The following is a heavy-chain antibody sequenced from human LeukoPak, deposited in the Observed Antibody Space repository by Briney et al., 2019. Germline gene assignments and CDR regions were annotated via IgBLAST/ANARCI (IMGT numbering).Heavy chain of an antibody. Sequence: PGRSLRLSCAASGFTFDDYAMHWVRQAPGKGLEWVSRIEGDGNRITYADSVKGRFTISRDNAKNTLYLQMNSLRAEDTAVYYCTRDWRNLGYDYWGQGTLVTVSS. J-gene: IGHJ4*02. CDR3: TRDWRNLGYDY. CDR1: GFTFDDYA. D-gene: IGHD5-12*01. CDR2: IEGDGNRI. V-gene: IGHV3-9*01.